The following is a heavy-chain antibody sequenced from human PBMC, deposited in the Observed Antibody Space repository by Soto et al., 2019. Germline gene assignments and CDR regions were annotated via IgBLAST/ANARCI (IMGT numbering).Heavy chain of an antibody. Sequence: PSETLSLTCAVSGGSFTSNNWWTWVRQPPGQGLEWIGEIYRTGSTNYNPSLKSRVTISLDKSENQFSLKVTSLTAADTAVYYCASRDPGTSVDYWGQGTLVTVSS. D-gene: IGHD1-7*01. V-gene: IGHV4-4*02. J-gene: IGHJ4*02. CDR3: ASRDPGTSVDY. CDR2: IYRTGST. CDR1: GGSFTSNNW.